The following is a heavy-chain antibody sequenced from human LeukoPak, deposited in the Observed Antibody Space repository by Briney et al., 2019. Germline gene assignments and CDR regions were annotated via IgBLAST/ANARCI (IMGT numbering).Heavy chain of an antibody. D-gene: IGHD6-13*01. V-gene: IGHV1-2*02. CDR3: ARDHSNSYDY. Sequence: ASVNVSCKVAGYTFTDYYMHWVRQAPGQGLEWMGWINPNSGGTNYAQKFQGRVTMTRDTSISTVYMELSRLRSDDTAVFYCARDHSNSYDYWGQGTLVTVSS. CDR1: GYTFTDYY. CDR2: INPNSGGT. J-gene: IGHJ4*02.